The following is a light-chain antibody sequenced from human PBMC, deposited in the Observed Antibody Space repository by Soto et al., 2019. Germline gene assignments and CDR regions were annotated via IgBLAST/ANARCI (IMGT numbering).Light chain of an antibody. V-gene: IGLV2-18*01. Sequence: QSVLTQPPSVSGSPGQSVTTSCTGTSSDIGVYNRVSWYQQPPGTAPKLMIYEVSNRPSGVPDRFSGSKSGNTASLTISGLQAEDEADYYCSLYRSSTTLVFGTGTKVTVL. CDR3: SLYRSSTTLV. J-gene: IGLJ1*01. CDR2: EVS. CDR1: SSDIGVYNR.